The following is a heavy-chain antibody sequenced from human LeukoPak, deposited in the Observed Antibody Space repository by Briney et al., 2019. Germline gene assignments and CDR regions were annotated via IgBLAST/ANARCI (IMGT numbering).Heavy chain of an antibody. CDR2: ISSSSSTI. V-gene: IGHV3-48*04. D-gene: IGHD3-10*01. CDR1: GFTFSSYS. J-gene: IGHJ3*02. Sequence: GGSLRLSCAASGFTFSSYSMNWVRQAPGKGLEWVSYISSSSSTIYYADSVKGRFTISRDNAKNSLYLQMNSLRAEDTAVYYCARDRNYYGSGIPFDIWGQGTMVTVSS. CDR3: ARDRNYYGSGIPFDI.